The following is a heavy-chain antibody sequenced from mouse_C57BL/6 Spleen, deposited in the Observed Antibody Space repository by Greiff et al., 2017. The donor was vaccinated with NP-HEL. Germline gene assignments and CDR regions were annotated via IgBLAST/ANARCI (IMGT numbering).Heavy chain of an antibody. CDR3: ARWALTTVRGNYFDY. Sequence: EVMLVESGAELVKPGASVKLSCTASGFNIKDYYMHWVKQRTEQGLEWIGRIDPEDGETKYAPKFQGKATITADTSSNTAYLQLSSLTSEDTAVYYCARWALTTVRGNYFDYWGQGTTLTVSS. CDR1: GFNIKDYY. D-gene: IGHD1-1*01. V-gene: IGHV14-2*01. J-gene: IGHJ2*01. CDR2: IDPEDGET.